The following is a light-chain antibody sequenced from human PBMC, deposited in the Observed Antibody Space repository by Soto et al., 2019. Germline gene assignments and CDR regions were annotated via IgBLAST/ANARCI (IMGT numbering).Light chain of an antibody. CDR3: SSYADSDTKV. Sequence: QSALTQPASVSGSPGQSITISCGGTSSDVGASIYVSWYQQYPGKAPKLIIYEVNNRPSGVSGRFSGSKSDATAYLTISGLQAEDEADYYCSSYADSDTKVCGSGTKGTV. CDR2: EVN. CDR1: SSDVGASIY. J-gene: IGLJ1*01. V-gene: IGLV2-14*03.